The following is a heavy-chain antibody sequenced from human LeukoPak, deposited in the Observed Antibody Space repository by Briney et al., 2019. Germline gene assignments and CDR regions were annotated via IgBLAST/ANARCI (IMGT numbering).Heavy chain of an antibody. Sequence: GESLKISCKGSGYSFTSYRIGWVRQMPGKGLEWMGIIYPGDSDTRYSPSLQGQVTISADKSISTAYLQWSSLKASDTAMYYCARLHDAVTAPNFDYWGQGTLVTVSS. D-gene: IGHD2-21*02. CDR2: IYPGDSDT. V-gene: IGHV5-51*01. CDR3: ARLHDAVTAPNFDY. J-gene: IGHJ4*02. CDR1: GYSFTSYR.